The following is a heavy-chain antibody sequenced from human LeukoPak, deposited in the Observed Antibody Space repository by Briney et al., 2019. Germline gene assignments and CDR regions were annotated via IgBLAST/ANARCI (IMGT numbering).Heavy chain of an antibody. CDR3: ARDRDGVSWSNYYYMDV. V-gene: IGHV1-2*02. Sequence: ASVKVSCKASGYTFTGYYMHWVRQAPGQGLEWMGWINPNSGGTNYAQKFQGRVTMTRDTSISTAYMELSRLRSDDTAVYYCARDRDGVSWSNYYYMDVLLNGTTVTVSS. CDR2: INPNSGGT. CDR1: GYTFTGYY. D-gene: IGHD5-24*01. J-gene: IGHJ6*03.